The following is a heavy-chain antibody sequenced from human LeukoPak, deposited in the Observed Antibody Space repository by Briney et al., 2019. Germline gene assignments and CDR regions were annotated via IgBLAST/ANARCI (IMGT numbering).Heavy chain of an antibody. V-gene: IGHV3-23*01. CDR1: GFTFSNYA. Sequence: GGSLRLSCAASGFTFSNYAMNWVRQAPGKGLEWVSTISGSGCSAYFADSVRGRFTISRDNSKNTLYLQMNSLRAEDTAVYYCAQGLQLWLGFDYWGQGTLVTVSS. J-gene: IGHJ4*02. CDR3: AQGLQLWLGFDY. CDR2: ISGSGCSA. D-gene: IGHD5-24*01.